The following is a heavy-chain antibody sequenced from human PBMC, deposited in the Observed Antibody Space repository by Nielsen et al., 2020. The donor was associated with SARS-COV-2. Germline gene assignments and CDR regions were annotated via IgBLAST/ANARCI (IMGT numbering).Heavy chain of an antibody. D-gene: IGHD6-19*01. Sequence: ASVKVSCKASGYIFTGYYMHWVRQAPGQGLEWVGIINPGGGTSSLAQKFQGRVTMTRDTSTRTVYMELSSLRFEDTAIYYCTRELKTSSAWAFDFWGQGSLVIVSS. CDR1: GYIFTGYY. CDR3: TRELKTSSAWAFDF. CDR2: INPGGGTS. J-gene: IGHJ4*02. V-gene: IGHV1-46*01.